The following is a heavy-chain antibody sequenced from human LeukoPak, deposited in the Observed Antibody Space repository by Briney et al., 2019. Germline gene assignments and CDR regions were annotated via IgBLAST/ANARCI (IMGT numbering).Heavy chain of an antibody. CDR2: IYHSGST. D-gene: IGHD4-23*01. CDR1: GGSISSSNW. V-gene: IGHV4-4*02. Sequence: SETLSLTCAVSGGSISSSNWWSWVRQPPGKGLEWIGEIYHSGSTNYNPSLKSRVTMSVDKSKNQFSLKLSSVTAADTAVYYCAETSVVKGFHYWGQGTLVTVSS. J-gene: IGHJ4*02. CDR3: AETSVVKGFHY.